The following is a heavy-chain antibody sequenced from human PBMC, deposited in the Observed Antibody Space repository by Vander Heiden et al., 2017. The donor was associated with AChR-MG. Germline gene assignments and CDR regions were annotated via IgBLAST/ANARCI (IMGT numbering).Heavy chain of an antibody. Sequence: QVQLQESGPGLVKPSETLSLTCPVPGGSISSYYWSWIRQPPGKGLEWIGYIYYSGSTNYNPSLKSRVTISVDTSKNQFSLKLSSVTAADTAVYYCAREGTTEGHMDVWGKGTTVTVSS. CDR1: GGSISSYY. D-gene: IGHD1-7*01. CDR2: IYYSGST. J-gene: IGHJ6*03. CDR3: AREGTTEGHMDV. V-gene: IGHV4-59*01.